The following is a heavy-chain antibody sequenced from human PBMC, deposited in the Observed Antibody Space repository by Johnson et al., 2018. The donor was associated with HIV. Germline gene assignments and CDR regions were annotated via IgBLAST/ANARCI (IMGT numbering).Heavy chain of an antibody. CDR3: AKDFLYCGGDCYSGAFDI. CDR1: GFTFSSYA. CDR2: ISGSGGST. J-gene: IGHJ3*02. V-gene: IGHV3-23*04. Sequence: VQLVESGGGLVQPGGSLRLSCAASGFTFSSYAMSWVRPAPGKGLEWVSAISGSGGSTYYADSVTGRFTISRDNSKNTLYLQMNSLRAEDTAVYYCAKDFLYCGGDCYSGAFDIWGQGTMVTVSS. D-gene: IGHD2-21*01.